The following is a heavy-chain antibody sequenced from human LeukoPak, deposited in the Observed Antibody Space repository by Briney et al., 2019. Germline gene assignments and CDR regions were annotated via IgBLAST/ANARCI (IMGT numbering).Heavy chain of an antibody. J-gene: IGHJ4*02. CDR1: GGSIRSYY. D-gene: IGHD6-6*01. V-gene: IGHV4-59*08. CDR3: ARHFAYSSSSYFDY. Sequence: SETLSLTCSVSGGSIRSYYWSWIRQPPGKGLEWIGYVYYTGSTNYNPSLKSRVTMFEDKSKNQFSLRLSSVTVADTAVYYCARHFAYSSSSYFDYWGQGSLVTVSS. CDR2: VYYTGST.